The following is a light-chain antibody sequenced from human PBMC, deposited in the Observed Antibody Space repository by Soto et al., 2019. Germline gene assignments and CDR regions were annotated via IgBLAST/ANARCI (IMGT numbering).Light chain of an antibody. CDR2: DVT. J-gene: IGLJ1*01. V-gene: IGLV2-14*01. CDR1: SSDVGGYNY. Sequence: QSAPTQPASVSGSPGQSITISCTGTSSDVGGYNYVSWYQQHPGKAPKLMIYDVTNRPSGVSNRLSGSKSGNTASLTISGLQAEDEADYYCSSYTSSTTYVFGTGTKVTVL. CDR3: SSYTSSTTYV.